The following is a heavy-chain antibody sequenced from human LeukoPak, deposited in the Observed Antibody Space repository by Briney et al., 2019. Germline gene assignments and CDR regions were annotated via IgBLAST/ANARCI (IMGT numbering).Heavy chain of an antibody. J-gene: IGHJ4*02. Sequence: SETLSLTCTVSGGSISSYYWSWIRQPAGKGLEWIGRIYTSGSTNYNPSLKSRVTMSVDTSKNQFSLKLSSVTAADTAVYYCARASSFGGLPGGTFDYWGQGTLVTVSS. CDR3: ARASSFGGLPGGTFDY. CDR1: GGSISSYY. D-gene: IGHD3-10*01. V-gene: IGHV4-4*07. CDR2: IYTSGST.